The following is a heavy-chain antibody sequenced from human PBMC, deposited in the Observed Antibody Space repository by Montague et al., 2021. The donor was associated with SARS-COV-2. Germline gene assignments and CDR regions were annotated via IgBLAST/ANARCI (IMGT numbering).Heavy chain of an antibody. D-gene: IGHD2-15*01. CDR1: TFIFNDYS. V-gene: IGHV3-30-3*01. CDR3: AREKDYRTLSGCNFDC. CDR2: ISSDSSAV. Sequence: SLRLSCAASTFIFNDYSMHWVRQAPGKGLEWVALISSDSSAVTYANSVKGRFTISRDNSGNTLYLQMSSLRAEDTAIYYCAREKDYRTLSGCNFDCWGQGTLVTVSS. J-gene: IGHJ4*02.